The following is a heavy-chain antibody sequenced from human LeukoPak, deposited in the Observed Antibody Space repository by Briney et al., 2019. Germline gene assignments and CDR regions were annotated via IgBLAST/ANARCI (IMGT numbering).Heavy chain of an antibody. CDR2: ISAYNGNT. Sequence: ASVKVSCKASGYTFTSYGINWVRQAPGQGPEWMGWISAYNGNTKYAQNLQGRVTMTTDTSTSTAYMELRSLRSDDTAVYYCARVIQRIGGYYYYMDVWGKGTTVTVSS. V-gene: IGHV1-18*01. CDR3: ARVIQRIGGYYYYMDV. D-gene: IGHD5-18*01. CDR1: GYTFTSYG. J-gene: IGHJ6*03.